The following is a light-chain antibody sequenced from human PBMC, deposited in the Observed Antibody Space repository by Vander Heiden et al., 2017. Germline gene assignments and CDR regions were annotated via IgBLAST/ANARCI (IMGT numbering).Light chain of an antibody. V-gene: IGLV3-21*02. CDR2: DDS. CDR1: HLGSKS. CDR3: QVWDSSSDRVV. Sequence: SYVLTQPPSVSLAPGQTARIPCAGNHLGSKSVHWYQQKPGQAPVLVVYDDSDRPSGIPERFAGSNSGNTATLTISRVEAGDEADYYCQVWDSSSDRVVFGGGTKLTVL. J-gene: IGLJ2*01.